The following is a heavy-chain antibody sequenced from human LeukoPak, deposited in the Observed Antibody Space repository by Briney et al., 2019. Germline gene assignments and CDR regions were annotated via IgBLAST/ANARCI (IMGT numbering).Heavy chain of an antibody. D-gene: IGHD5-18*01. CDR1: GFTFDDYA. J-gene: IGHJ4*02. Sequence: GGSLRLSCAASGFTFDDYAMHWVRQAPGKGLEWVSLISWDGGSTYYADSVKGRFTISRDNSKNSLYLQMNSLRAEDTALYYCAKALSHLSYGYVDYWGQGTLVTVSS. CDR3: AKALSHLSYGYVDY. V-gene: IGHV3-43D*03. CDR2: ISWDGGST.